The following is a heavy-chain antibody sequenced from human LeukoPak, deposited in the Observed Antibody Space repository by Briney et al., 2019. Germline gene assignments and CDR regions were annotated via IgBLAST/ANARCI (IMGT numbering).Heavy chain of an antibody. J-gene: IGHJ4*02. CDR1: GGSISRSNYY. CDR2: IYYSGST. D-gene: IGHD3-22*01. Sequence: LETLSLTCTVSGGSISRSNYYWGWIRQPPGKGLEWIGSIYYSGSTYYNPSLKSRVTISVDTSKNQFSLKLSSVTAADTAVYYCARQDYDSSGYYSPFDYWGQGTLVTVSS. CDR3: ARQDYDSSGYYSPFDY. V-gene: IGHV4-39*01.